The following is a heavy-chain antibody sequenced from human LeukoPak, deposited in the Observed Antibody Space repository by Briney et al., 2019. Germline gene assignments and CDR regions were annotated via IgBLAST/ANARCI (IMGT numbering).Heavy chain of an antibody. D-gene: IGHD1-26*01. V-gene: IGHV3-53*01. CDR2: SYSGGTS. CDR3: ARVWELSFDY. CDR1: GFTFSNAW. J-gene: IGHJ4*02. Sequence: GGSLRLSCAASGFTFSNAWMSWVRQAPGKGLEWVAVSYSGGTSQYAESVKGRFTISRDNSKNTLDLQMNSLRVEDTALYYCARVWELSFDYWGQRTLVTVSS.